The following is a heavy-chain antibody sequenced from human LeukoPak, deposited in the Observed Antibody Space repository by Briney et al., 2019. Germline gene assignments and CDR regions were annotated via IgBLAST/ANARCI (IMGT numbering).Heavy chain of an antibody. Sequence: PGRSLRLSCAASGFSFNTYAVHWVRQDPGKGLECVTLISYDGSNKYYEDSVKGRYTISRDNSRNTLYLQMNSLRTEDPAVYYRARDFYQPSGYYYWRQGPLVTVSS. J-gene: IGHJ4*02. CDR2: ISYDGSNK. CDR1: GFSFNTYA. CDR3: ARDFYQPSGYYY. V-gene: IGHV3-30-3*01. D-gene: IGHD3-22*01.